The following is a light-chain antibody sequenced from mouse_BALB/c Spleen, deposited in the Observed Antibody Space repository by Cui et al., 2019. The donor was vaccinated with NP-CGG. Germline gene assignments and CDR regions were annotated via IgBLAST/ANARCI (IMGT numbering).Light chain of an antibody. CDR1: TGAVTTSNY. CDR3: ALWYSNHWV. J-gene: IGLJ1*01. V-gene: IGLV1*01. CDR2: GTN. Sequence: QVVLTQASALTTSPGETVTLTCRSSTGAVTTSNYANWVQEKPDHLFTGLIGGTNNRAPGVPARFSGSLIRDKAALTITGAQTEDETIYFCALWYSNHWVFGGGTKLTVL.